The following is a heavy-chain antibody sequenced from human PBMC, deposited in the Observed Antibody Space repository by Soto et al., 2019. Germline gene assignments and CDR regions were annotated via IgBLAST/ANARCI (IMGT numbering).Heavy chain of an antibody. D-gene: IGHD1-26*01. J-gene: IGHJ2*01. CDR2: IYYSGRT. V-gene: IGHV4-39*01. Sequence: PSETLSLTCTVSGGSISSSDYYWGWIRQPPGKGLEWIGNIYYSGRTYYNPSLKSRVTISVDTSKNQFSLNLSSVTAADTAVYYCTRHKGAPGSWYFDLWGRGTLVTVSS. CDR1: GGSISSSDYY. CDR3: TRHKGAPGSWYFDL.